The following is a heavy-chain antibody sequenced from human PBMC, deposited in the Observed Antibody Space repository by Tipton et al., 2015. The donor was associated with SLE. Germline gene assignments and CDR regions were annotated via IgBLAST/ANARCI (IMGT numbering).Heavy chain of an antibody. CDR1: GGSISFDY. J-gene: IGHJ5*02. V-gene: IGHV4-4*07. CDR2: IYSSGDR. CDR3: ARHKELVGAKDDWFDP. D-gene: IGHD1-26*01. Sequence: TLSLTCTVSGGSISFDYWSWIRQSAGGGLEWIGRIYSSGDRDYNPSLRSRVTMSIDASQNRVSLRLKSVSAADTTVYYCARHKELVGAKDDWFDPWGQETLVTVSS.